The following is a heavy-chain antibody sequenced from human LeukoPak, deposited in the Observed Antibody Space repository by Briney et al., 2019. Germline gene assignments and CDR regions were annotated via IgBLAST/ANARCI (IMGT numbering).Heavy chain of an antibody. D-gene: IGHD6-25*01. CDR2: ISSSSGAI. CDR3: ARFAAGGSYYYYMDI. V-gene: IGHV3-48*01. Sequence: GGSLRLSCAASGFTVSSNYMSWVRQAPGKGLEWVSYISSSSGAIYYADSVRGRFTISRDNAKNSLYLQMNSLRADDTAVYYCARFAAGGSYYYYMDIWGKGTTVTVSS. CDR1: GFTVSSNY. J-gene: IGHJ6*03.